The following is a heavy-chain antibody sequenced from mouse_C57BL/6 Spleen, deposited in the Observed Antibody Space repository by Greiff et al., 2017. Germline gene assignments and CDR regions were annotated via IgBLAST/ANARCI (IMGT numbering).Heavy chain of an antibody. J-gene: IGHJ2*01. V-gene: IGHV1-64*01. Sequence: QVQLQQPGAELVKPGASVKLSCKASGYTFTSYWMHWVKQRPGQGLEWIGMIHPNSGSTNYNEKFKSKATLTVDKSSSTAYLQLSSLTSEDSAVXYCARWDYTNPYYFDDWGTGTTLTVSS. CDR1: GYTFTSYW. D-gene: IGHD2-5*01. CDR2: IHPNSGST. CDR3: ARWDYTNPYYFDD.